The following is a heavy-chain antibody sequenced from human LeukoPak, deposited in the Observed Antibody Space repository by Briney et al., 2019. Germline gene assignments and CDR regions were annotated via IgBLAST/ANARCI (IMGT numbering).Heavy chain of an antibody. CDR1: GGSINSYY. V-gene: IGHV4-4*07. D-gene: IGHD3-10*01. CDR3: AREAGGGWDYFDY. CDR2: IYTGGNT. Sequence: SETLSLTCTVSGGSINSYYWSYIRQPAGKGLDWIGRIYTGGNTNYNPSLKSRVTMSVDTSKNQFSLKLSSATAADTAVYYCAREAGGGWDYFDYWGQGTLVTVSS. J-gene: IGHJ4*02.